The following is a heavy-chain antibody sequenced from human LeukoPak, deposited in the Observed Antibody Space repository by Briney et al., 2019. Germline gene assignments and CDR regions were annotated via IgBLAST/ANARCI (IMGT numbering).Heavy chain of an antibody. V-gene: IGHV1-69*05. D-gene: IGHD3-10*01. Sequence: VASVKVSCKASGGTFSSYAISWVRQAPGQGLEWMGGIIPIFGTANYAQKFQGRVTITTDESTSTAYMELSSLRSEDTAVYYCARGFEYDAFDIWGQGTMVTVSS. J-gene: IGHJ3*02. CDR2: IIPIFGTA. CDR1: GGTFSSYA. CDR3: ARGFEYDAFDI.